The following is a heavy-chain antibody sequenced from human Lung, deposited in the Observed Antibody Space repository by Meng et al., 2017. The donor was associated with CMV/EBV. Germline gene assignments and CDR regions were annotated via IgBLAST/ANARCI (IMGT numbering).Heavy chain of an antibody. V-gene: IGHV1-69*05. J-gene: IGHJ6*02. D-gene: IGHD5-12*01. CDR3: ARGWLGGYDYYYYGMDV. CDR2: IIPTFGTA. CDR1: GGTFSSYA. Sequence: SXXVSXKASGGTFSSYAISWVRQAPGQGLEWMGGIIPTFGTANYAQKFQGRVTITTDESTSTAYMELSSLRSEDTAVYYCARGWLGGYDYYYYGMDVWGQGTXVTVSS.